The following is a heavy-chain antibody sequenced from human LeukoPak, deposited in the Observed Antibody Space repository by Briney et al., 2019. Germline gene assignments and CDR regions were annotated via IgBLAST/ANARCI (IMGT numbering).Heavy chain of an antibody. J-gene: IGHJ4*02. Sequence: SETLSLTCTVSGYSISSAYYWGWIRQPPGKGLEWIGNIYHSGSTYYNPSLRSRVTISVDTSKNQFSLKLSSVTAADTAVYYCARSSVAFPRLFDYWGQGTLVTVSS. V-gene: IGHV4-38-2*02. CDR2: IYHSGST. D-gene: IGHD6-19*01. CDR3: ARSSVAFPRLFDY. CDR1: GYSISSAYY.